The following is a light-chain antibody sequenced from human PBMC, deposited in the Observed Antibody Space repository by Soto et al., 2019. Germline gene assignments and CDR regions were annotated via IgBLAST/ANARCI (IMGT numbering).Light chain of an antibody. CDR3: QQYNTYWT. CDR2: KAS. CDR1: QTISSSW. V-gene: IGKV1-5*03. Sequence: DIQMTQSPSTLSASLGDRVTISCRASQTISSSWLAWYQQKPGKAPKVLIYKASTLESGVPSRFSGSGSGTEFTLTISSLQPDDAATYYCQQYNTYWTFGQGTKVDI. J-gene: IGKJ1*01.